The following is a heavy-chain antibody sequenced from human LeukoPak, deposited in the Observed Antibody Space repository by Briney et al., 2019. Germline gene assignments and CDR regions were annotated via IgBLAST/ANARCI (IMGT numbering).Heavy chain of an antibody. CDR3: ARERIYDYVWGSYRSTNSAALNT. J-gene: IGHJ4*02. CDR1: GFTFSSYG. Sequence: GGSLRLSCAASGFTFSSYGMHWVRQAPGKGLEWVAVISYDGSNKYYADSVKGRFTISRDNAKNSLYLQMNSLRAEDTAVYYCARERIYDYVWGSYRSTNSAALNTWGQGTLVTVSS. D-gene: IGHD3-16*02. V-gene: IGHV3-30*03. CDR2: ISYDGSNK.